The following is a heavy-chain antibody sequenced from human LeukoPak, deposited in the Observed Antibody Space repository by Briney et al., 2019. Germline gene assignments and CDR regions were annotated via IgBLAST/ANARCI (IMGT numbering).Heavy chain of an antibody. V-gene: IGHV3-15*01. D-gene: IGHD2-21*01. CDR2: IKSKIDGGTT. CDR3: ATEGVFSASIRV. Sequence: GGSLRLSCATSGLTVSNAWTSWVRQAPGKGLEWVGRIKSKIDGGTTDYAAPVKGRFTISRDDSKNTLYLQMNSLKTEDTAVYYCATEGVFSASIRVWGQGTTVPVSS. CDR1: GLTVSNAW. J-gene: IGHJ6*02.